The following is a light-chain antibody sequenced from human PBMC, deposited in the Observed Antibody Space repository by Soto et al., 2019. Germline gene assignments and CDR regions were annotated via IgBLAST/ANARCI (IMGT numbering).Light chain of an antibody. Sequence: DIQMTPSPSSLSASVGDRVTITCRAGQSINSNLNWYQKKLGKAPQLLIYTASTLQSGVPSRFSCSGSGTDFTLTISGLQPEDLATYYCQQSYSTPYTFGQGTRLDIK. CDR2: TAS. V-gene: IGKV1-39*01. CDR1: QSINSN. J-gene: IGKJ2*01. CDR3: QQSYSTPYT.